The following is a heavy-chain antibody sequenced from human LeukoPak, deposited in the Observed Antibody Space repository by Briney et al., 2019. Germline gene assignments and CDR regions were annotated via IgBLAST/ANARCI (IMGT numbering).Heavy chain of an antibody. V-gene: IGHV3-7*01. CDR2: IKPDGSES. CDR1: GFTFSSYW. D-gene: IGHD3-3*01. CDR3: ARDTLSGVIIGPRMDV. J-gene: IGHJ6*02. Sequence: GGSLRLSCAASGFTFSSYWMSWVRQAPGKELEWVAIIKPDGSESYCVDSVEGRFTVSRDNTKNSLYLQMSSLRAEDTAVYYCARDTLSGVIIGPRMDVWGQGTTVTVSS.